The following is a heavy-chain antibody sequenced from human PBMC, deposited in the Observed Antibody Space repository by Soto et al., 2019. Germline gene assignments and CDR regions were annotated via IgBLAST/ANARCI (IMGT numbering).Heavy chain of an antibody. J-gene: IGHJ4*02. V-gene: IGHV3-23*01. Sequence: GGSLRLSCAASGFTFSSYAMSWVRQAPGKGLEWVSAISGSGGSTYHADSVKGRFTISRDNSKNTLYLQMNSLRAEDTAVYYCAKTHSSGSTGYWGQGTLVTVSS. D-gene: IGHD3-22*01. CDR1: GFTFSSYA. CDR3: AKTHSSGSTGY. CDR2: ISGSGGST.